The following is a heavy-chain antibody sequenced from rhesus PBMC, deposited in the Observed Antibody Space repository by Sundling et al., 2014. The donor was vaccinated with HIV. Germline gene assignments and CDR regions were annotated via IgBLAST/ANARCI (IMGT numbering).Heavy chain of an antibody. CDR1: GFSFSNYD. CDR2: ISKTSNFI. J-gene: IGHJ4*01. D-gene: IGHD1-44*02. Sequence: EVQLVESGGGLVQPGGSLRLSCGASGFSFSNYDMAWIRQAPGKGLEWVSSISKTSNFIEYIDSVKGRFTISRDNAKSSLSLQMNRLTAEDTAVYFCTREGATGSFDSWGQGVLVTVSS. V-gene: IGHV3-136*01. CDR3: TREGATGSFDS.